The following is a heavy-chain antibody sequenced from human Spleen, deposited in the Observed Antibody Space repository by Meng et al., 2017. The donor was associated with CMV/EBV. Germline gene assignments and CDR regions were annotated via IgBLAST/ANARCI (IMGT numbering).Heavy chain of an antibody. J-gene: IGHJ4*02. V-gene: IGHV3-7*01. CDR3: ASETGDGGYFDF. Sequence: GESLKISCAASGFTVSTYWMTWVRQAPGKGLEWVANIKHDGSEKYYVDSVKGRFTISRDNAKNSLYLQMNSLRAEDTAVYYCASETGDGGYFDFWGQGTLVTVSS. CDR2: IKHDGSEK. CDR1: GFTVSTYW. D-gene: IGHD7-27*01.